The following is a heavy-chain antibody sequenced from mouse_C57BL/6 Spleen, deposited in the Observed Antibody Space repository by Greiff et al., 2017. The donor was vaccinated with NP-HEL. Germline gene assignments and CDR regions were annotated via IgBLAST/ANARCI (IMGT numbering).Heavy chain of an antibody. CDR2: INPNNGGT. Sequence: EVQLQESGPELVKPGASVKIPCKASGYTFTDYNMDWVKQSHGKSLEWIGDINPNNGGTIYNQKFKGKATLTVDKSSSTAYMELRSLTSEDTAVYYCAGSVITTVVEALDVWGTGTTVTVSS. CDR1: GYTFTDYN. CDR3: AGSVITTVVEALDV. D-gene: IGHD1-1*01. V-gene: IGHV1-18*01. J-gene: IGHJ1*03.